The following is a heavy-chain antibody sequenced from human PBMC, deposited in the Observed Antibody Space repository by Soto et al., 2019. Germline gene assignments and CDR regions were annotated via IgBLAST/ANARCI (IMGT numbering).Heavy chain of an antibody. CDR1: GFIFGAAW. Sequence: XVSLRLSCTGSGFIFGAAWLSWVRQAPGKGLEWVARVTRRTDGETTDYAAPVTGRFTTSRDVSKPTVYLQMNSLKIEDTGIYYCVAGSPFEYWGQGTLVTVSS. J-gene: IGHJ4*02. D-gene: IGHD1-26*01. V-gene: IGHV3-15*05. CDR3: VAGSPFEY. CDR2: VTRRTDGETT.